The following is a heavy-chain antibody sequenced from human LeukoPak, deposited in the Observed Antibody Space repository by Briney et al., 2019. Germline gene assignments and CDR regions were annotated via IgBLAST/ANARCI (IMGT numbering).Heavy chain of an antibody. CDR2: IGVRGGGA. D-gene: IGHD6-19*01. Sequence: GGSLRLSCVASGFSFSSYAMHWVRQAPGKGLEWVSGIGVRGGGAFYADSVKGRFTISRDDSKKTLYLQLNSLRAEDTARYYCARKFIVLPGVAFDSWGQGALVTVSS. J-gene: IGHJ4*02. CDR1: GFSFSSYA. V-gene: IGHV3-23*01. CDR3: ARKFIVLPGVAFDS.